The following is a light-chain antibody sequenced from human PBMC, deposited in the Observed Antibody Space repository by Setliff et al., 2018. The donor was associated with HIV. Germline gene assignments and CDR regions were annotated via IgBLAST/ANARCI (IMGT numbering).Light chain of an antibody. CDR2: DVS. CDR1: SSDVGAYNY. Sequence: QSVLTQPASVSGSPGQSITISCTGTSSDVGAYNYVSWYQQHPGKAPKLMIYDVSNRPSGVSNRFSGSKSGNTASLTISGLQAEDEADYYCSSYTGSTTPYVFGTGTKGTVL. CDR3: SSYTGSTTPYV. V-gene: IGLV2-14*03. J-gene: IGLJ1*01.